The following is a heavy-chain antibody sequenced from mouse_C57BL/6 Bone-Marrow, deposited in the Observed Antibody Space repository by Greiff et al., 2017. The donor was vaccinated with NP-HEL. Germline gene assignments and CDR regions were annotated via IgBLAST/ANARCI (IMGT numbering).Heavy chain of an antibody. Sequence: QVQLQQSGPELVKPGASVKISCKASGYAFSSSWMNWVKQRPGKGLEWIGRIYPGDGDTNYNGKFKGKATLTADKSSSTAYMQLSSLTSEDSAVYFCASPSYYYGSSYAYWGQGTLVTVSA. J-gene: IGHJ3*01. V-gene: IGHV1-82*01. CDR1: GYAFSSSW. CDR3: ASPSYYYGSSYAY. CDR2: IYPGDGDT. D-gene: IGHD1-1*01.